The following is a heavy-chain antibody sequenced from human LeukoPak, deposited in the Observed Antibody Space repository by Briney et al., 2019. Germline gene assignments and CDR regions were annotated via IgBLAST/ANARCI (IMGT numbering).Heavy chain of an antibody. V-gene: IGHV3-53*01. Sequence: GGSLRLPCAASGXTVSSNYMSWVRQAPGKGLEWVSLIYSGGSTSYADSVKGRFTFSRDNSKNTLYLQMNSLRAEDTAVYYCARDRVNWNDVGGLFDYWGQGTLVTVSS. D-gene: IGHD1-1*01. CDR1: GXTVSSNY. CDR2: IYSGGST. CDR3: ARDRVNWNDVGGLFDY. J-gene: IGHJ4*02.